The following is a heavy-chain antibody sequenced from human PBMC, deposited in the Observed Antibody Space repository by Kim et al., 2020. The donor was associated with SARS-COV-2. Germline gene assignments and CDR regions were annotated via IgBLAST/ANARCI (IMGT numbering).Heavy chain of an antibody. J-gene: IGHJ4*02. Sequence: GGSLRLSCAASGFTFSSYEMNWVRQAPGKGLEWVSYISSSGSTIYYADSVKGRFTISRDNAKNSLYLQMNSLRAEDTAVYYCARGRSYDFWSGSAYWGQGTLVTVSS. V-gene: IGHV3-48*03. CDR3: ARGRSYDFWSGSAY. CDR2: ISSSGSTI. D-gene: IGHD3-3*01. CDR1: GFTFSSYE.